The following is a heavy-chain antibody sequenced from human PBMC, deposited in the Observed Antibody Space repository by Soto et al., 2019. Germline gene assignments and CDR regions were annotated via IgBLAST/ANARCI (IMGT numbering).Heavy chain of an antibody. CDR1: GGSFSGYY. CDR3: AIGGVAAAERSVYFQH. Sequence: QVQLQQWGAGLLKPSETLSLTCAVYGGSFSGYYWSWIRQPPGKGLEWIGEINHSGSTNYNPSLKSRVTVSVDTSKKQFSMKLSSVTAADTAVYYCAIGGVAAAERSVYFQHWGQGTLVTVSS. D-gene: IGHD6-13*01. J-gene: IGHJ1*01. CDR2: INHSGST. V-gene: IGHV4-34*01.